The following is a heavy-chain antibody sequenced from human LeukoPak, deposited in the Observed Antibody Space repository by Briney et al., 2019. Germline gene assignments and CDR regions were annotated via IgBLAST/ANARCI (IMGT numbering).Heavy chain of an antibody. V-gene: IGHV4-34*01. CDR2: INHSGST. Sequence: SETLSLTCAVYGGSFSGYYWSWIRQPPGKGLEWIGEINHSGSTNYNPSLKSRVTISVDTSKNQFSLKLSSVTAADTAVYYCARGVPDIVVVVAATHRVFDYWGQGTLVTVSS. CDR3: ARGVPDIVVVVAATHRVFDY. J-gene: IGHJ4*02. CDR1: GGSFSGYY. D-gene: IGHD2-15*01.